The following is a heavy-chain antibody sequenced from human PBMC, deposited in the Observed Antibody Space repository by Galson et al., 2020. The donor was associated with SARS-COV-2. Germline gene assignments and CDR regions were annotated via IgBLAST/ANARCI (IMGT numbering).Heavy chain of an antibody. V-gene: IGHV3-15*01. CDR2: IKSKTDGGTT. CDR1: GFTFSNAW. D-gene: IGHD6-13*01. J-gene: IGHJ6*02. CDR3: TTDWGDSLPGSWYVDYYYYGMDV. Sequence: GGSLRLSCAASGFTFSNAWMSWVRQAPGKGLEWVGRIKSKTDGGTTDYAAPVKGRFTISRDDSKNTLYLQMNSLKTEDTAVYYCTTDWGDSLPGSWYVDYYYYGMDVWGQGTTVTVSS.